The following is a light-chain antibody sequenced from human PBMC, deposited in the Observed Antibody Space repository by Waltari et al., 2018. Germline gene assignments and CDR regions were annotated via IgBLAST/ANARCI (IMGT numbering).Light chain of an antibody. V-gene: IGKV1-5*03. J-gene: IGKJ1*01. CDR2: KAS. CDR1: QGISSW. Sequence: DFQMTQSPSTLSASVGDRGTITSRASQGISSWLAWYQQKPGKAPKLLMYKASILESGVPSRFSGSESGTEFTLTISSLQPDDFATYYCQQYHSYSRVFGQGTKVEIK. CDR3: QQYHSYSRV.